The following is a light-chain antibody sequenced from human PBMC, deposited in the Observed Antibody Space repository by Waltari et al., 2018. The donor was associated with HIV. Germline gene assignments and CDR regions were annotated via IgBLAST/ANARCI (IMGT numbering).Light chain of an antibody. CDR2: SNN. J-gene: IGLJ2*01. CDR3: ASWEDSLHGPV. Sequence: QSVLTQPPSASGTPGQRVTIPCSGCPSNIDNNPVERYHPFPSTAPKLLIYSNNQRPSGVPGRISVSKSGTSASLAIGGLQSDDEADYYCASWEDSLHGPVFGGGTKLTVL. V-gene: IGLV1-44*01. CDR1: PSNIDNNP.